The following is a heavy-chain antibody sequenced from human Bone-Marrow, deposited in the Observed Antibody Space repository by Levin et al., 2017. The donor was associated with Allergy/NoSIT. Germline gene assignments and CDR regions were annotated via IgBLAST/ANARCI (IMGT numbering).Heavy chain of an antibody. CDR3: AKDPGYSYGYFLDY. Sequence: GGSLRLSCAASGFTFSSYAMSWVRQAPGKGLEWVSAISGSGGSTYYADSVKGRFTISRDNSKNTLYLQMNSLRAEDTAVYYCAKDPGYSYGYFLDYWGQGTLVTVSS. CDR1: GFTFSSYA. J-gene: IGHJ4*02. D-gene: IGHD5-18*01. V-gene: IGHV3-23*01. CDR2: ISGSGGST.